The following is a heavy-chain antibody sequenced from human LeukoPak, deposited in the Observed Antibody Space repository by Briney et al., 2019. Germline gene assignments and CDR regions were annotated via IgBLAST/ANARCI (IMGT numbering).Heavy chain of an antibody. CDR1: GFTFRSYA. D-gene: IGHD5-12*01. V-gene: IGHV3-23*01. J-gene: IGHJ5*02. Sequence: GGSLRLSCAASGFTFRSYAMSWVREAPGKGLEWVSAISGSGGSTYYADSVKGRFTISRDNSKNTLYLQMNSLRAEDTAVYYCAKGSYSGYNNWFDPWGQGTLVTVSS. CDR3: AKGSYSGYNNWFDP. CDR2: ISGSGGST.